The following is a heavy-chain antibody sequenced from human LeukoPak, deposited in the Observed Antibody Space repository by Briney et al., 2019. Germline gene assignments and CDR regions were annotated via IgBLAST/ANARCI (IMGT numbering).Heavy chain of an antibody. J-gene: IGHJ4*02. V-gene: IGHV3-21*01. CDR2: ISSSSSYI. Sequence: WVSSISSSSSYIYYADSVKGRFTISRDNAKNSLYLQMNSLRAEDTAVYYCARGYSYGVNDYWGQGTLVTVSS. CDR3: ARGYSYGVNDY. D-gene: IGHD5-18*01.